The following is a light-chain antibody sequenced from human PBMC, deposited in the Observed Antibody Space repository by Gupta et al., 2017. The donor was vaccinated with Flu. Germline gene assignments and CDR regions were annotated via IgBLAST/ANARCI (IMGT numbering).Light chain of an antibody. CDR3: QQEDNLPYS. J-gene: IGKJ2*03. CDR2: DAS. CDR1: QDISNY. Sequence: DIQMTQSPSSLSASVGDRVTITCQASQDISNYLNWYQQKPGKAPKLLIYDASNLETGVPSRFSGSGSGTEFTFTISSLQPEDIATYYCQQEDNLPYSFGQGTKMEIK. V-gene: IGKV1-33*01.